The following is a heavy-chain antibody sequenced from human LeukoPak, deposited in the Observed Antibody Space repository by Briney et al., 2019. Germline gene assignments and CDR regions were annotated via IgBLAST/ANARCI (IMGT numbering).Heavy chain of an antibody. CDR2: ISGSGGST. V-gene: IGHV3-23*01. Sequence: GGSLRLSYAASGFTFSSYAMSWVRQAPGKGLEWVSAISGSGGSTYYADSEKGRFTISRDNSKNTLYLPLNSLRAEDTAVYYCAKDGYSYGDSTGYFDYWGQGTLVTVSS. J-gene: IGHJ4*02. CDR3: AKDGYSYGDSTGYFDY. D-gene: IGHD5-18*01. CDR1: GFTFSSYA.